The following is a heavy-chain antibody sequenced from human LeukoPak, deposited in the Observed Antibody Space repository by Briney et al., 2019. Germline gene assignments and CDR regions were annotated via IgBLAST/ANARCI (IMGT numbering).Heavy chain of an antibody. CDR2: IYHSGST. D-gene: IGHD3-22*01. Sequence: PSQTLSLTCAVSGGSISSGGYSWSRIRQPPGKGLEWIGYIYHSGSTYYNPSLKSRVTISVDRSKNQFSLKLSSVTAADTAVYYCARLRGITMIVVRDWYFDLWGRGTLVTVSS. V-gene: IGHV4-30-2*01. CDR3: ARLRGITMIVVRDWYFDL. J-gene: IGHJ2*01. CDR1: GGSISSGGYS.